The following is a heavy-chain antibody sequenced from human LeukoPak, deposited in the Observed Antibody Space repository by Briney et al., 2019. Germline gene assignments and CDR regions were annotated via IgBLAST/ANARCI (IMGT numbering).Heavy chain of an antibody. CDR1: GCTISSSSYY. J-gene: IGHJ4*02. CDR3: AREGPVGARTFEY. D-gene: IGHD1-26*01. Sequence: AETLSLTCTVSGCTISSSSYYWGWIRQPPGKGLEWIGSRYYSGSTYYNPSLKSRVTISVDTSKYQFSLKLSSVTAADTAVYYCAREGPVGARTFEYWGQGTLVTVSS. CDR2: RYYSGST. V-gene: IGHV4-39*07.